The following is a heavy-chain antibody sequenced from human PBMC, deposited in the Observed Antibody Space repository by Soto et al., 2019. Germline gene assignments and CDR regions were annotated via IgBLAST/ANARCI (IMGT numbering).Heavy chain of an antibody. D-gene: IGHD6-6*01. V-gene: IGHV3-23*01. CDR2: ISGSGSTT. Sequence: VGSLRLSCAASGFTFSGYAMSLVRQAPGKGLEWVSGISGSGSTTFYTDSVKGRFTISRDNSENTLYLQMNSLRVEDTAVYYCAKAYRSTSSLYYFDYWGQGALVTVSS. CDR3: AKAYRSTSSLYYFDY. CDR1: GFTFSGYA. J-gene: IGHJ4*02.